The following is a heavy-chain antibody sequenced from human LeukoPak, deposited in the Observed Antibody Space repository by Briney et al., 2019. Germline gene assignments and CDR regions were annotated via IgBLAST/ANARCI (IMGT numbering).Heavy chain of an antibody. CDR1: GYTFTGYY. CDR2: INPNSGGT. D-gene: IGHD6-13*01. Sequence: GASVKVSCKASGYTFTGYYMHWVRQAPGQGLEWMGWINPNSGGTSSAQKFQGRVTMTRDTSISTAYMELTRLKSDDTAVYYCARGSSSWYDFDYWSQGTLVTVSS. CDR3: ARGSSSWYDFDY. J-gene: IGHJ4*02. V-gene: IGHV1-2*02.